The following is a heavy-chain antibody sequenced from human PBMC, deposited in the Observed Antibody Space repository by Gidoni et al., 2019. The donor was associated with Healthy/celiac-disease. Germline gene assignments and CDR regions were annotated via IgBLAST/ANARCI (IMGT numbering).Heavy chain of an antibody. J-gene: IGHJ4*02. CDR1: GYTFTGYY. Sequence: QVQLVQSAAEVTQPVASVQVSCKASGYTFTGYYMHWVRQAPGQGLEWMGWINPNSGGTNDAQKFQGRVTMTRDTSISTAYMELSRLRSDDTAVYYCARDGYYDSSGSHGFDYWGQGTLVTVAS. D-gene: IGHD3-22*01. CDR3: ARDGYYDSSGSHGFDY. CDR2: INPNSGGT. V-gene: IGHV1-2*02.